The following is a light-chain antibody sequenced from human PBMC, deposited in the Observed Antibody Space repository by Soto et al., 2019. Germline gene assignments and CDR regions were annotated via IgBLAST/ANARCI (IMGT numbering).Light chain of an antibody. J-gene: IGKJ2*01. CDR2: EAS. V-gene: IGKV1-5*03. Sequence: DILMTQSPSTLSASVGDRVTITCRASQSISSGLAWYQQKPGKAPKLLIYEASSLDSGIPSRFSGSGSGTEFTLTISSLQPDDFAAYYCQQYNSYSPYTFGQGTKVEIK. CDR3: QQYNSYSPYT. CDR1: QSISSG.